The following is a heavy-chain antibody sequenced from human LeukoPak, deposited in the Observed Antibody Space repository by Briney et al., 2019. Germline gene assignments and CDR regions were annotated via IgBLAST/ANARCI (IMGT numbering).Heavy chain of an antibody. CDR3: ARDRGDLNAFDM. CDR1: GGSISSYY. J-gene: IGHJ3*02. D-gene: IGHD3-10*01. V-gene: IGHV4-59*01. Sequence: SETLSLTCTVSGGSISSYYWSWIRQPPGKGLEWIGYIYYSGSTNYNPSLKSRVTISADTSKNQFSLKLSSVTAADTAVYYCARDRGDLNAFDMWGQGTMVTVSS. CDR2: IYYSGST.